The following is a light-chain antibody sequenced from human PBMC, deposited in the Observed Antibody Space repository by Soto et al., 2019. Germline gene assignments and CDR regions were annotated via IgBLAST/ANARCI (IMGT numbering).Light chain of an antibody. CDR1: SSNIGNNY. CDR3: GTWYSSLSVVV. J-gene: IGLJ2*01. Sequence: QAVLTQPPSVSAAPGQKVTISCSGSSSNIGNNYVSWYQHLPGTAPKLLIYDNNKRPSGIPDRFSGSKSGTSATLGITGLQTGDEDDYYCGTWYSSLSVVVFGGGTKVTVL. V-gene: IGLV1-51*01. CDR2: DNN.